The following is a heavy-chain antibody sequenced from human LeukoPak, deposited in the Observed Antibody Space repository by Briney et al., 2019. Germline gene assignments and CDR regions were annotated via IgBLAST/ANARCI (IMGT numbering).Heavy chain of an antibody. CDR2: IYTSGST. J-gene: IGHJ3*02. CDR1: GGSISSGSYY. Sequence: PSQTLSLTCTVSGGSISSGSYYWSWIRQPAGKGLEWIGRIYTSGSTNYNPSLKSRGTISVDTSKNQFSLKLSSVTAADTAVYYCARGRETQDAFDIWGQGTMVTVSS. CDR3: ARGRETQDAFDI. V-gene: IGHV4-61*02. D-gene: IGHD1-26*01.